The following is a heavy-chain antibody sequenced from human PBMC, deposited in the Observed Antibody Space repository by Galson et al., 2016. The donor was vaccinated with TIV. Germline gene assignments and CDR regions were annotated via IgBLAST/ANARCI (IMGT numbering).Heavy chain of an antibody. CDR2: INPKTGGT. Sequence: SVKVSCKASGHTFTDYYMHWVRQAPGQGLEWMGWINPKTGGTNYAQKFQGRVTLSRDTSITTVYMEMSGLTSDDTAVYYCARNYGDYYYHGMDVWGQGTTVTVSS. J-gene: IGHJ6*02. D-gene: IGHD4-17*01. V-gene: IGHV1-2*02. CDR1: GHTFTDYY. CDR3: ARNYGDYYYHGMDV.